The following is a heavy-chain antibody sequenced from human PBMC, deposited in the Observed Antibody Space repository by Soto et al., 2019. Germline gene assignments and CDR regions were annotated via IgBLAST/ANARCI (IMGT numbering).Heavy chain of an antibody. V-gene: IGHV2-5*02. J-gene: IGHJ4*02. CDR3: AHSLTATASGPQKYFDY. CDR2: IYWDDDK. CDR1: GFSLSTSGVG. Sequence: SGPTLVNPTQTLTLTCTFSGFSLSTSGVGVGWIRQPPGKALEWLALIYWDDDKRYSPSLKSWLTITKDTSKNQVVLTMTNMDPVDTATYYCAHSLTATASGPQKYFDYWGKGTLVTVAS. D-gene: IGHD4-4*01.